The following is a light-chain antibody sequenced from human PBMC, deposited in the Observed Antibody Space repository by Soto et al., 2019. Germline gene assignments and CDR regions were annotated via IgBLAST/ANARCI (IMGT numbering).Light chain of an antibody. CDR2: KAS. CDR3: QQYNSYSRT. Sequence: DIQMTQSPSTLSASVGDRVTITCRASQSISSWLAWYQQKPGKAPKLLTYKASSLESGVPSRFSGSESGTEFTLTISSLQPDDFATYYCQQYNSYSRTFGQGTKVDI. J-gene: IGKJ1*01. CDR1: QSISSW. V-gene: IGKV1-5*03.